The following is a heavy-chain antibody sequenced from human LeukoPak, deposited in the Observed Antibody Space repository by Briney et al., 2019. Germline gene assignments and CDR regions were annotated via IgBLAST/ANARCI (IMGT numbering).Heavy chain of an antibody. D-gene: IGHD2-2*01. CDR2: LYTSGST. J-gene: IGHJ5*02. V-gene: IGHV4-4*07. CDR3: ARSGYCSSTSCFWFDP. Sequence: PSEPLSLTCTVSGGSISSYYWSWIRQPAGKALECIGRLYTSGSTNYNPSRKSPVTILVDTSKNEFSLTLSSVTAADTAVYYCARSGYCSSTSCFWFDPWGQGTLVTVSS. CDR1: GGSISSYY.